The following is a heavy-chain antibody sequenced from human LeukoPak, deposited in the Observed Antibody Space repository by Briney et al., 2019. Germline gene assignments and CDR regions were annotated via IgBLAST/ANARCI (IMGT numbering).Heavy chain of an antibody. V-gene: IGHV4-59*08. Sequence: ETLSLTCTVPGGSISSYYWSWIRQPPGKGLEWIGYIYYSGSTNYNPSLKSRVTISVDTSKNQFSLKLSSVTAADTAVYYCARRTTDWNMYYFDYWGQGTLVTVSS. CDR1: GGSISSYY. D-gene: IGHD1-1*01. CDR2: IYYSGST. CDR3: ARRTTDWNMYYFDY. J-gene: IGHJ4*02.